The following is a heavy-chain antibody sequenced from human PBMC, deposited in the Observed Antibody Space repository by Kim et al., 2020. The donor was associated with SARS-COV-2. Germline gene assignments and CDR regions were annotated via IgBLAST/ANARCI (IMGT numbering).Heavy chain of an antibody. CDR3: ARRNYDSVWGSYAVAY. CDR2: ITGSGGST. CDR1: GFTFSSHA. J-gene: IGHJ4*01. V-gene: IGHV3-23*01. D-gene: IGHD3-16*01. Sequence: GGSLRLSCAASGFTFSSHAMSWVRQAPGKGLEWVSHITGSGGSTNYADSVKGRFTVSRDNSQNTLYLQMNNLRAEDTAIYYCARRNYDSVWGSYAVAYWGQGTLVTVSS.